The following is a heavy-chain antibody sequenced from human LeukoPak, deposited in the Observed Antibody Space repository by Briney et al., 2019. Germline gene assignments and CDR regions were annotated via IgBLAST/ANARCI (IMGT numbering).Heavy chain of an antibody. CDR2: IRYDGSNK. J-gene: IGHJ3*02. CDR1: GFTFSSYG. V-gene: IGHV3-30*02. Sequence: GGSLRLSCAASGFTFSSYGMHWVRQAPGKGLEWVAFIRYDGSNKYYADSVKGRFTISRDNSKNTLYLQMNSLRAEDTAVYYCAKDQRHGMVRGVIINDDAFDIWGQGTMVTVSS. D-gene: IGHD3-10*01. CDR3: AKDQRHGMVRGVIINDDAFDI.